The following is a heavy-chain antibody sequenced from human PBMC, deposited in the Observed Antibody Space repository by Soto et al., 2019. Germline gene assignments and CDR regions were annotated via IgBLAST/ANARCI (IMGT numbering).Heavy chain of an antibody. CDR1: GFTFSSYA. CDR2: ISFDGSNI. J-gene: IGHJ6*02. CDR3: ARGGLGRDYYYGMDV. V-gene: IGHV3-30-3*01. Sequence: GGSLRLSCAASGFTFSSYAMHWVRQAPGKGLEWVAVISFDGSNIYYADSVKGRFTISRDNSKNTLYLQMNSLRAEDTAVFYCARGGLGRDYYYGMDVWGQGTTVTVSS.